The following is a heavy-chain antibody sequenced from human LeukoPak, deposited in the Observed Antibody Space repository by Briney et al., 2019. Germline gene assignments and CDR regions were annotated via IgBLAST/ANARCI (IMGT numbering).Heavy chain of an antibody. J-gene: IGHJ5*02. Sequence: ASVKVSCKVSGYTLTELSMHWVRQAPGKGLEWMGGFDPEDGETIYAQKFQGRVTMTEDTSTDTAYMELSSLRSEDTAVYYCATVGVVVPAAMGINWNMENWFDPWGQGTLVTVSS. CDR2: FDPEDGET. CDR1: GYTLTELS. CDR3: ATVGVVVPAAMGINWNMENWFDP. V-gene: IGHV1-24*01. D-gene: IGHD2-2*01.